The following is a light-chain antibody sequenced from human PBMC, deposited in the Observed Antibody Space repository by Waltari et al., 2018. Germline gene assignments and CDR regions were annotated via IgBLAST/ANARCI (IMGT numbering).Light chain of an antibody. Sequence: TLSLSPGERATLSCRASQSVSSYLAWYQQKPGQAPRLLIYDASNRATGIPARFSGSGSGTDFTLTISSLEPEDFAVYYCQQRSNWLALTFGGGTKVEIK. J-gene: IGKJ4*01. V-gene: IGKV3-11*01. CDR1: QSVSSY. CDR2: DAS. CDR3: QQRSNWLALT.